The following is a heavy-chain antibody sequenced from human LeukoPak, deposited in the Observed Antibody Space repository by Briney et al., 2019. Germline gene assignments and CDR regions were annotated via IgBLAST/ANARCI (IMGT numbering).Heavy chain of an antibody. Sequence: PAETLSLTCTVSGGSVSSGDYYWSWIRQPPGKGLEWIGYLYYSGSSEYNPSLKNRVTMSVDTSKNQFSLKVSSVTAADTAVYYCARMESWVLPTGPRGFDHWGQGTLVTVSS. CDR3: ARMESWVLPTGPRGFDH. CDR1: GGSVSSGDYY. D-gene: IGHD4/OR15-4a*01. V-gene: IGHV4-61*08. CDR2: LYYSGSS. J-gene: IGHJ4*02.